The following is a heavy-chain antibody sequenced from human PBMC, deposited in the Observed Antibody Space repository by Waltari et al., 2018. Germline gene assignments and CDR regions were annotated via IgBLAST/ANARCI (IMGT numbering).Heavy chain of an antibody. J-gene: IGHJ4*02. CDR2: ISGSGCST. Sequence: EVQLLESGGGLLQPGGSLRLSCAASGFTFSSYAMSWVRQAPGKGLEWVSAISGSGCSTYYADSVKGRFTISRDNSKNTLYLQMNSLRAEDTAVYYCAKDPELSIPNDYWGQGTLVTVSS. CDR3: AKDPELSIPNDY. CDR1: GFTFSSYA. V-gene: IGHV3-23*01. D-gene: IGHD3-16*02.